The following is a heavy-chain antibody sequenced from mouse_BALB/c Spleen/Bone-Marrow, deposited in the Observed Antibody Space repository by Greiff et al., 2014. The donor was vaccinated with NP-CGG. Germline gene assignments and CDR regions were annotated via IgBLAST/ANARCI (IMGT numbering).Heavy chain of an antibody. D-gene: IGHD2-12*01. J-gene: IGHJ4*01. Sequence: QVHVKQSRAELGKPGASVKLSCKASGYSFTSYWMHWVKQRPGQGLEWIGEISPSNGRSNYNEKFKSKATLTVDKSSSTAYMQLSGLTSEDSAVYYCTRSELRRGGYALDYWGLGTSVTVSS. CDR1: GYSFTSYW. CDR3: TRSELRRGGYALDY. V-gene: IGHV1S81*02. CDR2: ISPSNGRS.